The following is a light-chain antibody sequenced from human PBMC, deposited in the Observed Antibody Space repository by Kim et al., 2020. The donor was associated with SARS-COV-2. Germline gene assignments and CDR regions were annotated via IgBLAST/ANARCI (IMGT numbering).Light chain of an antibody. CDR1: NIGSKS. J-gene: IGLJ3*02. Sequence: SYELTQPPSVSVAPGKTASITCGGHNIGSKSVHWYQQKAGQAPVLVIYYDDDRPSGIPERFSGSNSENTATLTISRVEAGDEADYYCQLWNNSSDLWVFGGGTQLTVL. CDR2: YDD. CDR3: QLWNNSSDLWV. V-gene: IGLV3-21*04.